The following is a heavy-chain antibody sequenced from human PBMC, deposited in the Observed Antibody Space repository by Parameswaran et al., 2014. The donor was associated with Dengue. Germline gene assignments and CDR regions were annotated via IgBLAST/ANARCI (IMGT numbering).Heavy chain of an antibody. CDR3: ARGGGYPKDVYYYYGMDV. V-gene: IGHV3-21*03. CDR2: ISSSSSYI. J-gene: IGHJ6*02. Sequence: GSLRTLLCSLWIHFSSYSMNWVRQAPGKGLEWVSSISSSSSYIYYADSVKGRFTISRDNAKNSLYLQMNSLRAEDTAVYYCARGGGYPKDVYYYYGMDVWGQGTTVTVSS. CDR1: IHFSSYS. D-gene: IGHD5-12*01.